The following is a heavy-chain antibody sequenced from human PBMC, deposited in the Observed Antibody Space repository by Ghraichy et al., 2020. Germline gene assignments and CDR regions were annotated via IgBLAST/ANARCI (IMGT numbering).Heavy chain of an antibody. CDR3: TTPPTWGAPFDY. D-gene: IGHD3-16*01. V-gene: IGHV3-15*01. CDR2: IKSKTDGGTT. J-gene: IGHJ4*02. Sequence: GGSLRLSCAASGFTFSNAWMSWVRQAPGKGLEWVGRIKSKTDGGTTDYAAPVKGRFTISRDDSKNTLYLQMNSLKTEDTAVYYCTTPPTWGAPFDYWGQGTLVTVSS. CDR1: GFTFSNAW.